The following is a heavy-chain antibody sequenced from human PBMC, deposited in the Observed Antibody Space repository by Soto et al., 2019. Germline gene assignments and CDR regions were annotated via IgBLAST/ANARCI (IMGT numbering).Heavy chain of an antibody. D-gene: IGHD5-18*01. V-gene: IGHV3-30-3*01. CDR2: ISYDGSNK. CDR1: GFTFSSYA. J-gene: IGHJ6*02. CDR3: ARELDTAMDYYYYGMDV. Sequence: PGGSLRLSCAASGFTFSSYAMHWVRQAPGKGLEWVAVISYDGSNKYYADSVKGRFTISRDNSKNTLYLQMNSLRAEDTAVYYCARELDTAMDYYYYGMDVWGQGTTVTVSS.